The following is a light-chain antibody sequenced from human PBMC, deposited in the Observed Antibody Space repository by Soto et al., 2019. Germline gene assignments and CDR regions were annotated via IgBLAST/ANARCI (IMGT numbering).Light chain of an antibody. CDR3: QQYFDVPFT. J-gene: IGKJ4*01. V-gene: IGKV4-1*01. Sequence: DIVMTQSPDSLAVSLGERATINCKCSRGFLYKSNNKNHLAWYQQKPGQPPQLIIYWASTRESGVPERFSGSGSGTDFTLTISSLEAEDVAFYWCQQYFDVPFTFGGGTKVDIK. CDR2: WAS. CDR1: RGFLYKSNNKNH.